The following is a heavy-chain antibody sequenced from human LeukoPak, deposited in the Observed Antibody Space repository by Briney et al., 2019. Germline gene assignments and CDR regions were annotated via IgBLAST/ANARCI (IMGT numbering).Heavy chain of an antibody. CDR2: ISAYNGNT. V-gene: IGHV1-18*01. CDR1: GYTFTSYD. Sequence: ASVKVSCKASGYTFTSYDINWVRQATGQGLEWMGWISAYNGNTNYAQKLQGRVTMTTDTSTSTAYMELRSLRSDDTAVYYCARGLGYCSGGSCYDQYYFDYWGQGTLVTVSS. CDR3: ARGLGYCSGGSCYDQYYFDY. J-gene: IGHJ4*02. D-gene: IGHD2-15*01.